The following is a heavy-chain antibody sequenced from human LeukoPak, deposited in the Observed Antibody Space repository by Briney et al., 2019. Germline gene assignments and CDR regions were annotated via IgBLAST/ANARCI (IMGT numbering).Heavy chain of an antibody. V-gene: IGHV1-18*01. D-gene: IGHD3-10*01. CDR2: IGAYNGNT. CDR3: ARDSGGRFDY. J-gene: IGHJ4*02. CDR1: GYTFTNYA. Sequence: ASVKVSCKASGYTFTNYAISWVRQAPGQGLEWMGWIGAYNGNTNYAQKLQGRVTMTTDTSTSTAYMELRSLRSDDTAVYYCARDSGGRFDYWGQGTLVTVSS.